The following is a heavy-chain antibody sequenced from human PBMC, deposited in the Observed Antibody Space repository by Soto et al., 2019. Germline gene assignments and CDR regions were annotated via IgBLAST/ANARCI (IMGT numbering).Heavy chain of an antibody. CDR2: IKEDGSEI. CDR1: GFNV. V-gene: IGHV3-7*01. Sequence: GGSLRLSCAVSGFNVMSWVRQAPGKGLEWVASIKEDGSEIYYLHSVRGRFSISRDSAGNALHLTMNYLSAEDTGVYFCARDIGFDYVNWGQGTLVTVSS. J-gene: IGHJ4*02. CDR3: ARDIGFDYVN. D-gene: IGHD3-16*01.